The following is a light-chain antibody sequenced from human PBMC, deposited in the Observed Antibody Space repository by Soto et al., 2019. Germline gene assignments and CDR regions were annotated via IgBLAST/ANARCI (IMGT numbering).Light chain of an antibody. CDR2: GAS. CDR1: QSVSGRY. CDR3: LHYANSPPP. J-gene: IGKJ1*01. Sequence: IVLTQSPGTLTLSPGERATLSCRASQSVSGRYLAWYQQKPGQAHRLLIYGASSRAPGLPDRFSGSGSGTDFTITLSRREPEDFAGYYCLHYANSPPPFDQGTKVEIK. V-gene: IGKV3-20*01.